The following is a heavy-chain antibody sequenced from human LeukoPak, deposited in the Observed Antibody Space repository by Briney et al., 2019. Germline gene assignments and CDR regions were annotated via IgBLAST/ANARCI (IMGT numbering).Heavy chain of an antibody. V-gene: IGHV3-48*01. CDR3: ARSGSGYLDY. CDR2: ISSTSSAI. D-gene: IGHD6-19*01. J-gene: IGHJ4*02. Sequence: GGSLRLSCAASGFTFSSYNMNWVRQAPGKGLEWVSYISSTSSAIYYTDSVKGRFTISRDNAKNSLFLQVNSLRAEDTAVYYCARSGSGYLDYWGQGTLVTVSS. CDR1: GFTFSSYN.